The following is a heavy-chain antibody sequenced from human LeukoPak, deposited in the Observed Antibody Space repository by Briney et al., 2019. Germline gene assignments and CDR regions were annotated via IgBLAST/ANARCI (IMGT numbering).Heavy chain of an antibody. CDR1: GFTFSAYT. V-gene: IGHV3-30-3*01. CDR2: ISYDGSNK. J-gene: IGHJ1*01. Sequence: PGRSLRLSCAASGFTFSAYTMHWVRQAPGKGLEWVALISYDGSNKYYADSVKGRFTISRDNSKNTLYLQMNSLRAEDTAVYYCARDSAYIVFVGGVKDEAPAVGYFQYWGQGTLVTVSS. CDR3: ARDSAYIVFVGGVKDEAPAVGYFQY. D-gene: IGHD2-15*01.